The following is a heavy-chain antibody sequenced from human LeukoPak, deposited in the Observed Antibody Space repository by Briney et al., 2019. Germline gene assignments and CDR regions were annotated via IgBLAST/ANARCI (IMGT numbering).Heavy chain of an antibody. CDR3: ASIPEPDGSGIFYREIDY. CDR2: VYYSGST. Sequence: SETLSLTCTVSGGSTSSSSYYWGWIRQPPGKGLEWIGTVYYSGSTYYNPSLKSRVTISVDTSKNQFSLKLSSVTAADTAVYYCASIPEPDGSGIFYREIDYWGQGTLVTVSS. CDR1: GGSTSSSSYY. J-gene: IGHJ4*02. D-gene: IGHD3-10*01. V-gene: IGHV4-39*01.